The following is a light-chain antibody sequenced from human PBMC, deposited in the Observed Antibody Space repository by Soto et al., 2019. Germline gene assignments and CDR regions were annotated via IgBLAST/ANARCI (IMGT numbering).Light chain of an antibody. V-gene: IGLV2-14*01. Sequence: QCELTQPASVSASPGESITIFCTGTSSDVGGYNYVSWYQQHPGKAPKLMIYDVSNRPSGVSDRFSGSKSGNTASLTISGLQAEDEADYYCNSYTSRSTHVFGTGTKVTVL. CDR1: SSDVGGYNY. CDR2: DVS. CDR3: NSYTSRSTHV. J-gene: IGLJ1*01.